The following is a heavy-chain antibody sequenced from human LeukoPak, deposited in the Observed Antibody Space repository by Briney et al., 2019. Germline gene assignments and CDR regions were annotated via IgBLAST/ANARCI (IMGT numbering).Heavy chain of an antibody. CDR1: GYTFTDYY. D-gene: IGHD3-16*01. V-gene: IGHV1-69-2*01. CDR2: VDPEDGET. CDR3: ATDMKLISGQNYWGNPLPAFDI. J-gene: IGHJ3*02. Sequence: ASEKISCKVSGYTFTDYYMHWVQQAPGKGLEWMGLVDPEDGETIYAEKFQGRVTITADTSTDTAYMELSSLRSEDTAVYYCATDMKLISGQNYWGNPLPAFDIWGQGTMVTVSS.